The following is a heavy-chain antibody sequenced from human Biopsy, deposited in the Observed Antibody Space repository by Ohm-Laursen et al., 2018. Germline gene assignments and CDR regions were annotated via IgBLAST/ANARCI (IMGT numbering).Heavy chain of an antibody. D-gene: IGHD1-7*01. V-gene: IGHV1-8*01. CDR3: GRAVRNQLLTDP. J-gene: IGHJ5*02. CDR1: GYTFTSYD. CDR2: LNPVSGNS. Sequence: SVKVSCKASGYTFTSYDITWVRQASGQGPEWIGWLNPVSGNSNFGQKFRGRFTVTSDTSISTAYMELSGLTSDDTATYYCGRAVRNQLLTDPWGQGTLVTVTS.